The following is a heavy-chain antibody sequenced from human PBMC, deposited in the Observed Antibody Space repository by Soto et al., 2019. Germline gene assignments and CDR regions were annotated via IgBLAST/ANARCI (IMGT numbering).Heavy chain of an antibody. D-gene: IGHD3-22*01. V-gene: IGHV3-23*01. CDR2: ISGSGGST. J-gene: IGHJ4*02. CDR3: ARPNYFYDRSGYSGY. CDR1: GFTFSSYA. Sequence: GGSLRLSCAASGFTFSSYAMSWVRQAPGKGLEWVSAISGSGGSTYYADSVKGRFTISRDNSKNTLYLQMNSLRAEDTAVYYCARPNYFYDRSGYSGYWGQGTLVTVSS.